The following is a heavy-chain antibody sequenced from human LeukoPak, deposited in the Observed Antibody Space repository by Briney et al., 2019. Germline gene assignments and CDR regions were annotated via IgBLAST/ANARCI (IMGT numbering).Heavy chain of an antibody. V-gene: IGHV1-8*02. CDR3: ARSLGTYWGKDFLNWFDP. CDR1: GGTFSSYA. CDR2: INPNSGNT. Sequence: GASVKVSCKASGGTFSSYAISWVRQATGQGLEWMGWINPNSGNTGYTQKFQGRVTMTRNTSLSTAYMELTSLKSEDTAVYYCARSLGTYWGKDFLNWFDPWGQGTLVTVSS. D-gene: IGHD3-16*01. J-gene: IGHJ5*02.